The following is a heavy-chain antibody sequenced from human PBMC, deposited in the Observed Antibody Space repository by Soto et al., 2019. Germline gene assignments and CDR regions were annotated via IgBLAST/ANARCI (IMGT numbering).Heavy chain of an antibody. V-gene: IGHV3-23*01. CDR2: ITVGGAQK. CDR1: GFNFFDHD. J-gene: IGHJ4*02. Sequence: EVKLLESGGALVQPGGSLRLSCAASGFNFFDHDMSWVRQAPGKGLEWVSSITVGGAQKDYGKSVKGRFTISRDNSKEPLFRQRDSLQVEYKAIYSCARMAGGGWQRFFDYWGQGTAVTVSS. CDR3: ARMAGGGWQRFFDY. D-gene: IGHD5-12*01.